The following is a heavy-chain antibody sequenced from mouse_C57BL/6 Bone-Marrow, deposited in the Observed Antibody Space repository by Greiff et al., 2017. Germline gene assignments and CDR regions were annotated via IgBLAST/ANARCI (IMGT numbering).Heavy chain of an antibody. CDR2: IDPSDSYT. CDR3: ARRVTTVVEGGCAY. J-gene: IGHJ3*01. Sequence: QVQLQQPGAELVKPGASVKLSCKASGYTFTSYWMQWVKQRPGQGLEWIGEIDPSDSYTNYNQKFKGKATLTVDTSSSTAYMQLSSLTSEESAVYYCARRVTTVVEGGCAYWGQGTLVTVSA. V-gene: IGHV1-50*01. D-gene: IGHD1-1*01. CDR1: GYTFTSYW.